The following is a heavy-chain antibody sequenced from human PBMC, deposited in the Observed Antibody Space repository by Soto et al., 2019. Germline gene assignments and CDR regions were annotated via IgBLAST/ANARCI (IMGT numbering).Heavy chain of an antibody. J-gene: IGHJ3*02. CDR2: ISGSGGST. CDR3: AKGKLGYSSSWYGNDAFDI. D-gene: IGHD6-13*01. Sequence: GGSLRLSCAASGFTFSSYAMSWVRQAPGKGLEWVSAISGSGGSTYYADSVKGRFTISRDNSRNTRYLKMDSLRAEDTAVYYCAKGKLGYSSSWYGNDAFDIWGQGTMVTVSS. CDR1: GFTFSSYA. V-gene: IGHV3-23*01.